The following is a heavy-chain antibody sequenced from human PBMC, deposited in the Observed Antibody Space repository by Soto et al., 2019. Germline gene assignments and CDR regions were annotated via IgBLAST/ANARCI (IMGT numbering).Heavy chain of an antibody. CDR2: FSGSGGST. Sequence: GGSLRLSCAASGFTFSSYAMSWVRQAPGKGLEWVSAFSGSGGSTYYADSVKGRFTISRDNSKNTLYLQMNSLRAEDTAVYYCAKDSVLRFLEWKDAFDIWGQGTMVTVSS. J-gene: IGHJ3*02. V-gene: IGHV3-23*01. D-gene: IGHD3-3*01. CDR1: GFTFSSYA. CDR3: AKDSVLRFLEWKDAFDI.